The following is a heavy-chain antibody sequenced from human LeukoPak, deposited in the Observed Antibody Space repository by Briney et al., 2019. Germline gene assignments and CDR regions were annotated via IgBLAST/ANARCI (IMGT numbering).Heavy chain of an antibody. CDR1: GFIGCSNY. V-gene: IGHV3-66*01. CDR3: ARDLGYSSDY. Sequence: GGSLRLFCAASGFIGCSNYTRGAPNAREGGVECLSVIYNGGITYADSVKGRFTISRDSSENTVYLQMNSLRAEDTAVYYCARDLGYSSDYWGQGTLVTVSS. D-gene: IGHD6-13*01. CDR2: IYNGGIT. J-gene: IGHJ4*02.